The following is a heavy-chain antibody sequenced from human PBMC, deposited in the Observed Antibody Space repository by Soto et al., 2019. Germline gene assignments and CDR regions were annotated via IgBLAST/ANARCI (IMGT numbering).Heavy chain of an antibody. V-gene: IGHV4-34*01. J-gene: IGHJ5*02. CDR1: GGSFSGYY. CDR2: INHSGST. CDR3: ARGRLRRGWFDP. D-gene: IGHD5-18*01. Sequence: LSLTCAVYGGSFSGYYWSWIRQPPGKGLEWIGEINHSGSTNYNPSLKSRVTISVDTSKNQFSLKLSSVTAADTAVYYCARGRLRRGWFDPWGQGTLVTVSS.